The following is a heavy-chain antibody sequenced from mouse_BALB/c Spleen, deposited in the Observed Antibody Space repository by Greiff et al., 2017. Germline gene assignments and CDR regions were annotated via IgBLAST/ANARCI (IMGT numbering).Heavy chain of an antibody. J-gene: IGHJ4*01. CDR1: GFTFSSYT. V-gene: IGHV5-12-2*01. CDR2: ISNGGGST. Sequence: EVMLVESGGGLVQPGGSLKLSCAASGFTFSSYTMSWVRQTPEKRLEWVAYISNGGGSTYYPDTVKGRFTISRDNAKNTLYLQMSNLKSEDTAMYYCARHVGGLRNYAMDYWGQGTSVTVSS. D-gene: IGHD3-1*01. CDR3: ARHVGGLRNYAMDY.